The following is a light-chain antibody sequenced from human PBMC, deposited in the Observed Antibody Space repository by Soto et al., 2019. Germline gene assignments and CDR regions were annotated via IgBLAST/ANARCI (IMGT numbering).Light chain of an antibody. V-gene: IGLV4-60*02. CDR3: ETWDSNTRV. CDR1: SLHSSYI. CDR2: LEGSGSY. J-gene: IGLJ3*02. Sequence: QAVVTQSSSASASLGSSVKVTCTLSSLHSSYIIAWHQQQPGKAPRYLMKLEGSGSYNKGSGVPDRFSGSSSGADRYLTISNLQFEDEADYYCETWDSNTRVFGGGTKLTVL.